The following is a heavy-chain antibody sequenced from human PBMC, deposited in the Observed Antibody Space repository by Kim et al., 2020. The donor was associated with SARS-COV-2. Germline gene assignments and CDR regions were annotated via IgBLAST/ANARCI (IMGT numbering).Heavy chain of an antibody. J-gene: IGHJ4*02. Sequence: SETLSLTCTVSGGSINSYYWSWIRQSPGKTLEWIGYSHYTGSPNYNPSLQSRVTILVDTSNNQFSLKLSSVTAADTAVYYCASGTGEMATFYYWGQGILVTVSS. CDR1: GGSINSYY. D-gene: IGHD5-12*01. V-gene: IGHV4-59*01. CDR3: ASGTGEMATFYY. CDR2: SHYTGSP.